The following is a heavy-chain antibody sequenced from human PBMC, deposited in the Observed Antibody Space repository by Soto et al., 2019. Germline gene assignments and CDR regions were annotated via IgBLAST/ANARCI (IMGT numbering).Heavy chain of an antibody. CDR2: ISGSGGST. D-gene: IGHD4-17*01. CDR3: AKESTTVVTPDNYYGMDV. J-gene: IGHJ6*02. V-gene: IGHV3-23*01. Sequence: GGSLRLSCAASGFTFSSYAMSWVRQAPGKGLEWVSAISGSGGSTYYADSVKGRFTISRDNSKNTLYLQMNSLRAEDTAVYYCAKESTTVVTPDNYYGMDVWGQGTTVTRLL. CDR1: GFTFSSYA.